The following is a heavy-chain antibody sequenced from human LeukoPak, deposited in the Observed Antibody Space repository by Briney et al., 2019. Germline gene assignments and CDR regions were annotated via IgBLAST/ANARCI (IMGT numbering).Heavy chain of an antibody. CDR3: ARGFNWGSSGDY. J-gene: IGHJ4*02. D-gene: IGHD7-27*01. CDR1: GYTFTGYY. CDR2: INPNSGGT. V-gene: IGHV1-2*02. Sequence: ASVKVSCKASGYTFTGYYVHWVRQAPGQGLEWMGWINPNSGGTNYAQKFQGRVTMTRDTSISTAYMELSRLRSDDTAVYYCARGFNWGSSGDYWGQGTLVTVSS.